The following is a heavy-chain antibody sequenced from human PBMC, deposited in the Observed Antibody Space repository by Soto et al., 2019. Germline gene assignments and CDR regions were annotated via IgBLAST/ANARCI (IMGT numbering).Heavy chain of an antibody. D-gene: IGHD6-13*01. CDR1: GFTFSSYA. CDR2: ISGSGGST. CDR3: AKENGYSSSWFEFDY. V-gene: IGHV3-23*01. J-gene: IGHJ4*02. Sequence: EVQLLESGGGLVQPGGSLRLSCAASGFTFSSYAMSWVRQAPGKGLEWVSAISGSGGSTYYADSVKGRFTISRDNSKNTLDLQMNSLRAEDTAVYYWAKENGYSSSWFEFDYWGQGTLVTVSS.